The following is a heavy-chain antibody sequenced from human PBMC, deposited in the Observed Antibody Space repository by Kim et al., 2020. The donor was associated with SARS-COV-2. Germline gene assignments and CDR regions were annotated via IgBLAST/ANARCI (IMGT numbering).Heavy chain of an antibody. CDR2: IYSDGAP. CDR3: ARGRCSGGSCYSFPSYFDY. CDR1: GLSVTSNY. V-gene: IGHV3-53*01. J-gene: IGHJ4*02. D-gene: IGHD2-15*01. Sequence: GGSLRLSCAASGLSVTSNYMSWVRQAPGEGLQWVSIIYSDGAPYYADSVQGRFTISRDKSKNTLYLQMNSLRAEDTAVYYCARGRCSGGSCYSFPSYFDYWGQAALVTVSS.